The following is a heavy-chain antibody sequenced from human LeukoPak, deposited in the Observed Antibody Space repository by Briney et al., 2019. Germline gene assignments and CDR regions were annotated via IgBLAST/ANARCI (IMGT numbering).Heavy chain of an antibody. CDR2: ISSSSSYI. CDR1: GFTFSSYS. Sequence: GGSLRLSCAASGFTFSSYSMNWVRQAPGKGLEWVSSISSSSSYIYYAGSVKGRFTISRDNAKNSLYLQMNSLRAEDTAVYYCAMGSRTGYSSYWGQGTLVTVSS. CDR3: AMGSRTGYSSY. V-gene: IGHV3-21*01. J-gene: IGHJ4*02. D-gene: IGHD5-18*01.